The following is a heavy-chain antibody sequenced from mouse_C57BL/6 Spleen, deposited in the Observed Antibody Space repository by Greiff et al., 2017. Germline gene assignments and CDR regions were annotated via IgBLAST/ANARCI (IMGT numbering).Heavy chain of an antibody. V-gene: IGHV2-9-1*01. D-gene: IGHD1-1*01. J-gene: IGHJ3*01. CDR3: ARGPPYYYGSSPFAY. CDR1: GFSLTSYA. Sequence: VKLMESGPGLVAPSQSLSITCTVSGFSLTSYAISWVRQPPGKGLEWLGVIWTGGGTNYNSALKSRLSISKDNSKSQVFLKMNSLQTDDTARYYCARGPPYYYGSSPFAYWGQGTLVTVSA. CDR2: IWTGGGT.